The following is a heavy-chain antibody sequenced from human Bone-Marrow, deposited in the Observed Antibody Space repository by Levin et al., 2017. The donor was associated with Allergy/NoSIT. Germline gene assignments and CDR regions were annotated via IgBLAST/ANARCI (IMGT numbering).Heavy chain of an antibody. CDR3: ASVTFHGASDAFDV. CDR1: GGSISGGGYY. CDR2: ISYIGST. D-gene: IGHD1-26*01. V-gene: IGHV4-31*03. Sequence: SETLSLTCTVSGGSISGGGYYWCWIRQHPGKGLEWIGCISYIGSTHYNPSLKSRVTISADTSDKQFSLKMSSVPAADTAVFYCASVTFHGASDAFDVWGQGTIVTVSS. J-gene: IGHJ3*01.